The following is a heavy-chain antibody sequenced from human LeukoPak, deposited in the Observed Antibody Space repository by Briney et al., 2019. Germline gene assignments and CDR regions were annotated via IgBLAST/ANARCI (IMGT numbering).Heavy chain of an antibody. V-gene: IGHV3-33*01. Sequence: PGGSLRLSCAASGFTFSSYGMHWVRQAPGKGLEWVAVIWYDGSNKYYADSVKGRFTISRDNSKNTLYLQMNSLRAEDTAVYYCARDLDYYDSSGYQYYYYGMDVWGQGTTVTVSS. CDR2: IWYDGSNK. D-gene: IGHD3-22*01. CDR1: GFTFSSYG. J-gene: IGHJ6*02. CDR3: ARDLDYYDSSGYQYYYYGMDV.